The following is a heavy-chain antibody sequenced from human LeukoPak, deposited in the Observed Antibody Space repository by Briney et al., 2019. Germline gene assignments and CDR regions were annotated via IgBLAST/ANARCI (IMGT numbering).Heavy chain of an antibody. D-gene: IGHD2-21*01. CDR3: ARADRLHGGPYLIGP. CDR2: INPNSGGT. CDR1: GYSFTDYY. J-gene: IGHJ5*02. V-gene: IGHV1-2*02. Sequence: ASVKVSCKTSGYSFTDYYMHWVRQAPGQGLEWKGWINPNSGGTSAAQKFQGRVTMTRDTSITTVYMEVSWLTSDDTAIYYCARADRLHGGPYLIGPWGQGTLVTVSS.